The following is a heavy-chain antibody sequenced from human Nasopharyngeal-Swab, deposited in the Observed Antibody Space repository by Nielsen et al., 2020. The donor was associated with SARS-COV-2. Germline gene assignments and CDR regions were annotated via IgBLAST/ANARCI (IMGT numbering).Heavy chain of an antibody. CDR2: INPSGGST. V-gene: IGHV1-46*01. Sequence: WLRQAPGQGLEWMGIINPSGGSTSYAQKFQGRVTMTRDTSTSTVYMELSSLRSGDTAVYYCARVISLGEYYFDYWGQGTLVTVSS. J-gene: IGHJ4*02. D-gene: IGHD3-10*01. CDR3: ARVISLGEYYFDY.